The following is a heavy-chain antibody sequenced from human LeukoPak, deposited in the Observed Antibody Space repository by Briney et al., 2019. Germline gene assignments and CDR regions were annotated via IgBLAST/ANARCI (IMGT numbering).Heavy chain of an antibody. J-gene: IGHJ4*02. CDR1: AFTFSSHT. CDR3: AIARYPSGEYGGGSEY. V-gene: IGHV3-21*01. D-gene: IGHD4-17*01. Sequence: GGSLRLSCAGSAFTFSSHTINWVRQAPGRGLEWVSCIGFSTTYIHYADSVKGRFTVTRDNAKGSVSLQMNSLRAEDTAVHYFAIARYPSGEYGGGSEYWGEGTRVTVSS. CDR2: IGFSTTYI.